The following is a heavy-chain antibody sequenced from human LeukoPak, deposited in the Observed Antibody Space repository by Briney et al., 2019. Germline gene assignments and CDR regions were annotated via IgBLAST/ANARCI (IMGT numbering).Heavy chain of an antibody. V-gene: IGHV3-21*01. J-gene: IGHJ6*03. CDR1: GFSFSDAW. CDR3: ARDQQLDPPYYYYYMDV. Sequence: KSGGSHRLSCAVSGFSFSDAWMSWVRQAPGKGLEWVSSISSSSSYIYYADSVKGRFTISRDNAKNSLYLQMNSLRAEDTAVYYCARDQQLDPPYYYYYMDVWGKGTTVTISS. CDR2: ISSSSSYI. D-gene: IGHD6-13*01.